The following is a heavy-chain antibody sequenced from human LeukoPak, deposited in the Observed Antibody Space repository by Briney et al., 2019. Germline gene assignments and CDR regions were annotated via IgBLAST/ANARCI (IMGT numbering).Heavy chain of an antibody. Sequence: GGSLRLSCAASGFTFSTYGMNWVRQAPGKGLEWVSSISSDNDIYYADSMKGRFTISRDNAKDSLYLQMNSLRAEDTAVYYCARDRAVSPNTFDYWGQGALVTVSS. CDR2: ISSDNDI. D-gene: IGHD1/OR15-1a*01. CDR1: GFTFSTYG. CDR3: ARDRAVSPNTFDY. V-gene: IGHV3-21*01. J-gene: IGHJ4*02.